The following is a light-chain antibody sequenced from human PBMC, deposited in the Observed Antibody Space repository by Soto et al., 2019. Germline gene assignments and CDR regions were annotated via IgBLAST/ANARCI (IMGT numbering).Light chain of an antibody. CDR2: SNN. J-gene: IGLJ1*01. Sequence: QSVLTQPPSASGTPGQRVTISCSGSNSNIGGNSVNWYQQLPGAAPKLLISSNNQRPSGIPDRFSGSKSGTSASLAISGLQFDDEAEYYCAEWDDSLRGHYVFGAGTKVTVL. V-gene: IGLV1-44*01. CDR1: NSNIGGNS. CDR3: AEWDDSLRGHYV.